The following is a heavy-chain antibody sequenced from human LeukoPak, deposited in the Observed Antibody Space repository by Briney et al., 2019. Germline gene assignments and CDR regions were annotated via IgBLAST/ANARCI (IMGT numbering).Heavy chain of an antibody. CDR1: GYTFTSYD. V-gene: IGHV1-8*03. Sequence: ASVKVSCKASGYTFTSYDINWVRQATGQGLESMGWMNPNSGNTGYAQKFQSRVTITRNTSISTAYMELSSLRSEDTAVYYCARGLREYQLLYTHAEYFQQWGQGTLVTVSP. J-gene: IGHJ1*01. CDR2: MNPNSGNT. D-gene: IGHD2-2*02. CDR3: ARGLREYQLLYTHAEYFQQ.